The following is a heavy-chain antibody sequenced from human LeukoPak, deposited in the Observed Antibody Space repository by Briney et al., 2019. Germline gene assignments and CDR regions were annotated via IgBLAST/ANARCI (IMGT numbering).Heavy chain of an antibody. J-gene: IGHJ4*02. CDR3: ARDRADPRQYFDY. Sequence: PGGSLGLSCVASGFIFSSYTMNWVRKAPGKGLEWISYISSSSSITYYADSVKGRFSISRDNAKNSLYLQMNSLRAEDTAIYYCARDRADPRQYFDYWGQGTLVTVSS. CDR1: GFIFSSYT. D-gene: IGHD6-25*01. CDR2: ISSSSSIT. V-gene: IGHV3-48*04.